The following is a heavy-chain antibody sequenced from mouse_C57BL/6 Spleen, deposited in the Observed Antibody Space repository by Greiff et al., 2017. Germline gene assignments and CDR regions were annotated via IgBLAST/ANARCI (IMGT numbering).Heavy chain of an antibody. CDR3: AVDGYYGDY. D-gene: IGHD2-3*01. J-gene: IGHJ2*01. V-gene: IGHV3-6*01. Sequence: VQLQQSGPGLVKPSQSLSLTCSVTGYSITSGYYWNWIRQLPGNKLEWMGYISYDGSNNYNPSLKNRIAITRDTSKNQFFLKLNSVTTEDTATYYCAVDGYYGDYWGQGTTLTVSS. CDR2: ISYDGSN. CDR1: GYSITSGYY.